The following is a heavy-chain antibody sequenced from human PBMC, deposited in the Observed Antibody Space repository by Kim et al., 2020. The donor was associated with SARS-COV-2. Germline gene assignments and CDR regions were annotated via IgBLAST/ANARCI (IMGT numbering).Heavy chain of an antibody. J-gene: IGHJ3*02. CDR1: GYTFTSYG. CDR3: AREGDSSGYLYAFDI. D-gene: IGHD3-22*01. V-gene: IGHV1-18*01. Sequence: ASVKVSCKASGYTFTSYGISWVRQAPGQGLEWMGWISAYNGNTNYAQKLQGRVTMTTDTSTSTAYMALRSLRSDDTAVYYCAREGDSSGYLYAFDIWGQGTMVTVSS. CDR2: ISAYNGNT.